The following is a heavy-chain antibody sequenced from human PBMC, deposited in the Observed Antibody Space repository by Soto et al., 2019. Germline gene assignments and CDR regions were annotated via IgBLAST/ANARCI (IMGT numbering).Heavy chain of an antibody. V-gene: IGHV1-69*05. CDR3: ANGGYSNYVSYPTSY. J-gene: IGHJ4*02. Sequence: ASVKVSCKASGGSLSTQAISWVRQAPGQGLEWMGGIIPIFGTANYADSVKGRFTISRDNSKSTLYLQMNTLRVEDTAIYYYANGGYSNYVSYPTSYWGLGTLVTVSS. CDR1: GGSLSTQA. D-gene: IGHD4-4*01. CDR2: IIPIFGTA.